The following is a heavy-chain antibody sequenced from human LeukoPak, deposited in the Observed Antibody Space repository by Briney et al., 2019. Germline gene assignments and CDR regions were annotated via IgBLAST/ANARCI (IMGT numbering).Heavy chain of an antibody. Sequence: GGSLRLSCAASGFTFSSYSMNWVRQAPGKGLEWVSSISSSSSYIYYADSVKGRFTISRDNAKNSLYLQMNSLRAEDTAVYYCAKNGPDSSWFDCPDYWGQGTLVTVSS. V-gene: IGHV3-21*04. D-gene: IGHD6-13*01. CDR3: AKNGPDSSWFDCPDY. CDR1: GFTFSSYS. CDR2: ISSSSSYI. J-gene: IGHJ4*02.